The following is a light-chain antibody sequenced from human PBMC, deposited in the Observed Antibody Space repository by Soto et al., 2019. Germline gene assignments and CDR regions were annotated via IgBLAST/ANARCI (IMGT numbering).Light chain of an antibody. CDR3: SSYTTSSTLRV. Sequence: QSALTQPRSVSGSPGQSVSISCTGTSSDVGGYNYVSWYQQHPGKAPKVMIYDVSKRPSGVPDRFSGSKSGNTASLTISSLQTEDEADYHCSSYTTSSTLRVFGGGTKLTVL. CDR1: SSDVGGYNY. CDR2: DVS. J-gene: IGLJ3*02. V-gene: IGLV2-11*01.